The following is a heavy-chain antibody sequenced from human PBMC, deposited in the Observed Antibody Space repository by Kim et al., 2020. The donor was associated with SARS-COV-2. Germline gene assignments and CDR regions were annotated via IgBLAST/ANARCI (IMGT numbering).Heavy chain of an antibody. V-gene: IGHV1-69*01. D-gene: IGHD1-1*01. Sequence: NYAQKCQGRVTITADESTSTAYMQLSSLRSEDTAVYYCARGRGNDPYFDYWGQGTLVTFSS. J-gene: IGHJ4*02. CDR3: ARGRGNDPYFDY.